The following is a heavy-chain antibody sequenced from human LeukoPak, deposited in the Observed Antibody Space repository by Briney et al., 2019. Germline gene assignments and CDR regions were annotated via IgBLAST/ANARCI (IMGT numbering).Heavy chain of an antibody. CDR2: ITSTGSYI. CDR3: ARDPYSGTYSDYYYYYMDV. V-gene: IGHV3-21*01. J-gene: IGHJ6*03. D-gene: IGHD1-26*01. Sequence: GGSLRLSCAASASSFSDYNMNWVRQAPGKGLEWVSSITSTGSYIYYADSVKGRFTISRDNAKNSLFLRLNSLRAEDTAVYYCARDPYSGTYSDYYYYYMDVWGKGTTVTVSS. CDR1: ASSFSDYN.